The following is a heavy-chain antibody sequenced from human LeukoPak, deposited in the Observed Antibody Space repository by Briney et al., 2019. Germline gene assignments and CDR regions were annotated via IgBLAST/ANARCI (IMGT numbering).Heavy chain of an antibody. CDR1: GFTFRRYT. Sequence: GGSLTLSCAASGFTFRRYTMNWVRQDPGAGLEWASSISSSSCSIYYPVSVKGRFTISRDKTKKSLYLQMNCLRGEETGIYYCERGFCTSTSCYGSYWGEGTLVTVSS. J-gene: IGHJ4*02. CDR2: ISSSSCSI. D-gene: IGHD2-2*01. V-gene: IGHV3-21*01. CDR3: ERGFCTSTSCYGSY.